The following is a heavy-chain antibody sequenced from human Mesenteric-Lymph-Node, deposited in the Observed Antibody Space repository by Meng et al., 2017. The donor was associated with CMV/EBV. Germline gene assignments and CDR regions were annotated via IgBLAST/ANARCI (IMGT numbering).Heavy chain of an antibody. D-gene: IGHD1-26*01. CDR2: ISYDGSNK. CDR1: GFTFTTYA. J-gene: IGHJ4*02. V-gene: IGHV3-30-3*01. CDR3: AKGYLVGSITPFDS. Sequence: GESLKISCAASGFTFTTYAFHWVRQAPGKGLEWVALISYDGSNKYYADSVTGRFTISRDDSKNTLYLQMNSLRPEEAAVYYCAKGYLVGSITPFDSWGQGTVVTVSS.